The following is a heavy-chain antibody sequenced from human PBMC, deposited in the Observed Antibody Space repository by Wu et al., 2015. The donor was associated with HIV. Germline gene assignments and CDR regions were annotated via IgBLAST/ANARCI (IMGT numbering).Heavy chain of an antibody. Sequence: QVQLVQSGAEVKKPGASVKVSCKTSGYTFINYHIHWMRQAPGQGPEWMGVISPSGVSTTHAQRFQARITMTRDTSTRTVYMELSSLRSEDTAVFYCASGRAGVVVDAYYFDNWGQGTLVTVSS. J-gene: IGHJ4*02. CDR2: ISPSGVST. D-gene: IGHD2-21*01. V-gene: IGHV1-46*01. CDR1: GYTFINYH. CDR3: ASGRAGVVVDAYYFDN.